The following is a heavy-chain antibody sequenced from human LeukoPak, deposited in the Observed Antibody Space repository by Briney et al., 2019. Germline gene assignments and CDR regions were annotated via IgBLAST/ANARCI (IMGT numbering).Heavy chain of an antibody. V-gene: IGHV3-15*01. CDR2: IKSKTDGGTT. CDR3: TAWYDYVWGSYPPNFDY. D-gene: IGHD3-16*02. Sequence: GGSLRLSCAASGFTLSNAWMSWVRQAPGKGLEWVGRIKSKTDGGTTDYAAPVKGRFTISRDDSKNTLYLQMNSLKTGDTAVYYCTAWYDYVWGSYPPNFDYWGQGTLVTVSS. CDR1: GFTLSNAW. J-gene: IGHJ4*02.